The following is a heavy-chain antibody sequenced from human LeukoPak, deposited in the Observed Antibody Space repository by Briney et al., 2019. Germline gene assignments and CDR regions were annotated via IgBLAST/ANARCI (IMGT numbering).Heavy chain of an antibody. CDR3: ATGERHGFDI. CDR1: GFTFSSYW. CDR2: INSDGSST. Sequence: GGSLRLSCAASGFTFSSYWMHWVRQAPGKGLMWVSRINSDGSSTSYADSVKGRFTISRDNAKNTLYLQMNSLRAEDTAVYYCATGERHGFDIWGQGTMVTVSS. V-gene: IGHV3-74*01. J-gene: IGHJ3*02.